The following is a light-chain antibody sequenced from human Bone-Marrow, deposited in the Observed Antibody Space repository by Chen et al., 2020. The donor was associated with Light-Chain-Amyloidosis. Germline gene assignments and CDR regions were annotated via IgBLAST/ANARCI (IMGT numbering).Light chain of an antibody. CDR3: QQFINYS. J-gene: IGKJ1*01. V-gene: IGKV1-5*03. Sequence: DIQMTQSPSTLSAPVADRVTITCRASQSISSWLVCYQQKPGKAPKLLIYKASTLESGVPSRFSGSGSGTDFTLTISGLQPDDFATYYCQQFINYSFGQGTKVEIK. CDR2: KAS. CDR1: QSISSW.